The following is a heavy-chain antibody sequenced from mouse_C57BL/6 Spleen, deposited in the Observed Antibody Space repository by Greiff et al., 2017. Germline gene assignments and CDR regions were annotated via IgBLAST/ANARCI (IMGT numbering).Heavy chain of an antibody. CDR1: GFSLSTSGMG. J-gene: IGHJ1*03. Sequence: QVTLKESGPGILQSSQTLSLTCSFSGFSLSTSGMGVSWIRQPSGKGLEWLAHIYWDDDKRYNPSLKSRLTISKDTSRNQVFLKITSVDTADTATYYCARRAGDYGSSYLDWYFDVWGTGTTVTVSS. V-gene: IGHV8-12*01. D-gene: IGHD1-1*01. CDR3: ARRAGDYGSSYLDWYFDV. CDR2: IYWDDDK.